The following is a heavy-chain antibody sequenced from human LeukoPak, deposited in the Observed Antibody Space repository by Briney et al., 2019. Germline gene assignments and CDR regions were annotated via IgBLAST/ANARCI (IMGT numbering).Heavy chain of an antibody. J-gene: IGHJ4*02. CDR3: ARGLAAAGPSVDY. CDR2: IYPGDSDT. Sequence: GEPLKISCKGSGXRFTGYWIGWVRQMPGKGLEWMGVIYPGDSDTRYSPSFQGQVTISADKSISTAYLQWSSLKASDTAMYYCARGLAAAGPSVDYWGQGTLVTVSS. D-gene: IGHD6-13*01. V-gene: IGHV5-51*01. CDR1: GXRFTGYW.